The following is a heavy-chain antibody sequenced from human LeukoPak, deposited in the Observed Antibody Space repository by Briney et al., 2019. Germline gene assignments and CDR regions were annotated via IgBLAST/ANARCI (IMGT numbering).Heavy chain of an antibody. J-gene: IGHJ5*02. V-gene: IGHV3-74*01. Sequence: GGSLRLSCAASGFTFSSYCMHWVRQVPGKGLVWVSRINSDGSSTSYADSVKGRFTISRDNAKNTLNLQMNSLRAEDTAVYYCARDLGQYYDTSDNWFDPWGQGTLVTVSS. CDR2: INSDGSST. CDR3: ARDLGQYYDTSDNWFDP. CDR1: GFTFSSYC. D-gene: IGHD3-22*01.